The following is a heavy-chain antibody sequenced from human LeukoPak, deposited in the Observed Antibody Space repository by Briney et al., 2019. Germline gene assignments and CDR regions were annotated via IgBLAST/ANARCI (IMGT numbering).Heavy chain of an antibody. CDR3: VRDRETSYYYDT. CDR1: GGSISRDY. CDR2: FHYSGRT. V-gene: IGHV4-59*01. J-gene: IGHJ5*02. D-gene: IGHD3-22*01. Sequence: SETLSLTCTVSGGSISRDYWSWIRQPPGKGLEWIGYFHYSGRTNYNPSLKSRVTISADTSKNQFSLKLSSVTAADTAMYYCVRDRETSYYYDTWGQGTLVTVSS.